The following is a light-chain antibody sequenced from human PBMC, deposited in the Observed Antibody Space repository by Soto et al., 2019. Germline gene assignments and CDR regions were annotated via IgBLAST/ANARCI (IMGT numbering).Light chain of an antibody. Sequence: IQVTQSPTSLSASVGDRVTITCGASQSISSYLKWYKQKRGKAPKLLIYAASSLQSGVPSRFSGSGSGTDFTRTISCLQPEDFATYYCQLSYITQITFA. CDR3: QLSYITQIT. V-gene: IGKV1-39*01. J-gene: IGKJ5*01. CDR2: AAS. CDR1: QSISSY.